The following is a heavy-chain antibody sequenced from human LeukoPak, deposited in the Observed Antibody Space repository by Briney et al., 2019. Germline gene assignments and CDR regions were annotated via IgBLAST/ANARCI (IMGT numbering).Heavy chain of an antibody. CDR3: ARDIVVVTASYYYYYYGMDV. CDR2: INPNSGGT. D-gene: IGHD2-21*02. V-gene: IGHV1-2*04. CDR1: GYTFTGYY. Sequence: GASVKVSCKASGYTFTGYYMHWVRQAPGQGLEWMGWINPNSGGTNYAQKFQGWVTMTRDTSISTAYMELSRLRSDDTAVYYCARDIVVVTASYYYYYYGMDVWGQGTTVTVSS. J-gene: IGHJ6*02.